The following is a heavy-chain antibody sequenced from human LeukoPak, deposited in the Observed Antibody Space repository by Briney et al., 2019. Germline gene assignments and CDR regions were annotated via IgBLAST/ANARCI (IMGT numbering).Heavy chain of an antibody. J-gene: IGHJ4*02. D-gene: IGHD1-26*01. CDR3: ARSYIVGSTQFYFDS. Sequence: SETLSLTCTVSGGSISSYYWSWIRQPPGKGLEWIGYIYYSGSTNYNPSLKSRVTMSIDPSKNHFSLKLTSVTAADTAVYYCARSYIVGSTQFYFDSWGQGTLITVSS. V-gene: IGHV4-59*12. CDR2: IYYSGST. CDR1: GGSISSYY.